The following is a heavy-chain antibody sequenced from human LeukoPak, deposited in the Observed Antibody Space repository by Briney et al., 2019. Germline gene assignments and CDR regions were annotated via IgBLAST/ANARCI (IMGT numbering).Heavy chain of an antibody. V-gene: IGHV3-48*01. D-gene: IGHD7-27*01. CDR2: ISSSSSTI. J-gene: IGHJ4*02. CDR1: GFTFSSYS. Sequence: GGSLRLSCAASGFTFSSYSMNWVRQAPGKGLEWVSYISSSSSTIYYADSLKGRFTISRDNAKNSLYLQMNSLRPEDTAVYYCTRDLGNWGQGTLVTVSS. CDR3: TRDLGN.